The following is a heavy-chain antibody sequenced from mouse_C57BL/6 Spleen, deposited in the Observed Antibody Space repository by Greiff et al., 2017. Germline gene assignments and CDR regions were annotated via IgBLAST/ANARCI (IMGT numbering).Heavy chain of an antibody. Sequence: EVQLVESGGDLVKPGGSLKLSCAASGFTFSSYGMSWVRQTPDKRLEWVATISSGGSYTYYPDSVKGRFTISRDNAKNTLYLQMSSLKSEDTAMYYCARTDSMVKGFAYWGQGTLVTVSA. CDR2: ISSGGSYT. D-gene: IGHD2-2*01. J-gene: IGHJ3*01. V-gene: IGHV5-6*01. CDR1: GFTFSSYG. CDR3: ARTDSMVKGFAY.